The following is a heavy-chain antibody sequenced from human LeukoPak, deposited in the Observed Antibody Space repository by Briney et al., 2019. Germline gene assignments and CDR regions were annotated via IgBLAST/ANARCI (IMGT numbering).Heavy chain of an antibody. D-gene: IGHD2-21*02. J-gene: IGHJ4*02. CDR3: ARSPGAYCGGDCYKHDY. V-gene: IGHV1-69*04. Sequence: SVKVSCKASGGTFSSYAISWVRQAPGQGLEWMGRIIPILGIANYAQKFQGRVTITADKSTSTAYMELSSLRSEDTAVYYCARSPGAYCGGDCYKHDYWGQGTLVTVSS. CDR1: GGTFSSYA. CDR2: IIPILGIA.